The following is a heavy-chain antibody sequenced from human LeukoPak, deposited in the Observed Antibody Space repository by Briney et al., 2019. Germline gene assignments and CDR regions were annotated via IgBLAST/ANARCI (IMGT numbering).Heavy chain of an antibody. CDR1: GYTLTELS. D-gene: IGHD1-26*01. J-gene: IGHJ4*02. CDR2: FDPEDGET. V-gene: IGHV1-24*01. Sequence: ASVKVSCKVSGYTLTELSMHWVRQAPGKGLEWMGGFDPEDGETIYAQKFQGRVTMTEDASTDTAYMELSSLRSEDTAVYYCATAPPITYSGSYPQLRGFDYWGQGTLVTVSS. CDR3: ATAPPITYSGSYPQLRGFDY.